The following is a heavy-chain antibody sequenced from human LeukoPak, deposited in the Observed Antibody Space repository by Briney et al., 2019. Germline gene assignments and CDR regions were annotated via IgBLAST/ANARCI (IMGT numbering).Heavy chain of an antibody. J-gene: IGHJ3*02. Sequence: SETLSLTCTVSGGSISSYYWSWIRQPPGKGLEWIGYIYYSGSTNYNPSLKSRVTISVDTSKNQFSLKLSSVTAADTAVYYCARIPPIDAFDIGGQGTMVTVSS. CDR1: GGSISSYY. CDR2: IYYSGST. CDR3: ARIPPIDAFDI. V-gene: IGHV4-59*01.